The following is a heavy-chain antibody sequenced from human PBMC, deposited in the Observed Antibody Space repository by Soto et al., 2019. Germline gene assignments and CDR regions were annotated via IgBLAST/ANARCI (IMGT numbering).Heavy chain of an antibody. D-gene: IGHD3-3*01. CDR2: ISGNGGKT. V-gene: IGHV3-23*01. CDR3: AKGKANTVFGVDTLFGY. CDR1: GFTFISYA. J-gene: IGHJ4*02. Sequence: EVQLLETGGDFIQPGGSLRLSCAASGFTFISYAMSWVRQAPGKGLEWVSLISGNGGKTNYAGSVKGRFTISRDNSKKAVDLQMHSLRAEDTAVYYCAKGKANTVFGVDTLFGYWGQGTLVTVSS.